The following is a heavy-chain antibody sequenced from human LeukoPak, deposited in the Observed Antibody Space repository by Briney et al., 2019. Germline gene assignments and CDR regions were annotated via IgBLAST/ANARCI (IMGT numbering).Heavy chain of an antibody. Sequence: GGSLRLSCVASGFTFSNAWMNWVRQAPGKGLEWVSVIYSGGSTYYADSVKGRFTISRDNSKNTLYLQMNSLRAEDTAVYYCARYVTYCGGDCYYFDYWGQGTLVTVSS. CDR1: GFTFSNAW. J-gene: IGHJ4*02. CDR2: IYSGGST. CDR3: ARYVTYCGGDCYYFDY. D-gene: IGHD2-21*02. V-gene: IGHV3-53*01.